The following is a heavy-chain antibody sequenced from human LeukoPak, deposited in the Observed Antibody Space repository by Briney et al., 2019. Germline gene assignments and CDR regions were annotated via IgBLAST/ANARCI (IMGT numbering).Heavy chain of an antibody. CDR3: AASSGYYFSHFDY. CDR2: IKQGGSEK. V-gene: IGHV3-7*05. D-gene: IGHD3-22*01. J-gene: IGHJ4*02. Sequence: GGSLRLSCAASGFTFSSYWMSWVRQAPGKGLEWVANIKQGGSEKYYVDSVKRRFTISRDNAKNSLYLQMNSLRAEDTAVYYCAASSGYYFSHFDYWGQGTLVTVSS. CDR1: GFTFSSYW.